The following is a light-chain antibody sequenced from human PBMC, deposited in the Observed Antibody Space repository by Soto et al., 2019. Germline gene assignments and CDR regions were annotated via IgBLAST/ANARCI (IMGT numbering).Light chain of an antibody. Sequence: QSALTQPASVSGSPGQSITISCTGTSSDIGDYNYVSWYQQYPGKVPKLVIYDVSHRPSGVSNRFSGSKSGNTASLTISGLQAEDEADYYYCSSSTTTTSLVVFGGGTKLTVL. CDR2: DVS. CDR3: SSSTTTTSLVV. V-gene: IGLV2-14*01. CDR1: SSDIGDYNY. J-gene: IGLJ3*02.